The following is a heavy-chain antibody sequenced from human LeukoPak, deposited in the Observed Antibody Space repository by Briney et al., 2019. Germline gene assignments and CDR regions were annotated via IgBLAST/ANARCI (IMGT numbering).Heavy chain of an antibody. D-gene: IGHD4-23*01. CDR3: ARDSGGTVVTPPDY. J-gene: IGHJ4*02. CDR2: IYYSGST. Sequence: SQTLSLTCTVSGGSISSGDYYWSWIRQPPGKGLEWIGYIYYSGSTYYNPSLKSRVTISVDTSKNQFSRKLSSVTAADTAVYYCARDSGGTVVTPPDYWGQGTLVTVSS. CDR1: GGSISSGDYY. V-gene: IGHV4-30-4*08.